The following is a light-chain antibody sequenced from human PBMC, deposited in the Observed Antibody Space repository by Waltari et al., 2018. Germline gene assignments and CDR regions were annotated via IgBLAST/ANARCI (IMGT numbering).Light chain of an antibody. CDR2: SNN. Sequence: QSVLTQPPSASGTPGQRVTISCSGSSSNIGSNTVNWYQQLPGTAPKLLIYSNNQRPSGVPYRFSGSKSGPSASLAISGLQSEDEADYYCAAWDDSLNGVVFGGGTKLTVL. CDR1: SSNIGSNT. J-gene: IGLJ2*01. V-gene: IGLV1-44*01. CDR3: AAWDDSLNGVV.